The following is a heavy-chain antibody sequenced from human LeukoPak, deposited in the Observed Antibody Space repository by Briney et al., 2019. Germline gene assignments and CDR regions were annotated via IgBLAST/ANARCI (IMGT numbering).Heavy chain of an antibody. Sequence: GGSLRLSCAASGFTFSSYSMNWVRQAPGKGLEWVSYISSSSTTIYYADSVKGRFTISRDNARNSLYLQMNSLRAEDTAVYYCARDLPGYYDRTPGAFDIWGQGTMLTVSS. CDR2: ISSSSTTI. D-gene: IGHD3-22*01. CDR3: ARDLPGYYDRTPGAFDI. J-gene: IGHJ3*02. V-gene: IGHV3-48*04. CDR1: GFTFSSYS.